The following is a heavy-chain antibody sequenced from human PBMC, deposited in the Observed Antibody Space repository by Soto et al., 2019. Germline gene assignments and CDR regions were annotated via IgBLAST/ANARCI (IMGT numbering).Heavy chain of an antibody. J-gene: IGHJ6*02. Sequence: QVQLVQSGAEVKKPGASVKVSCKASGYTFTSYGISWVRQAPGQGLEWMGWISAYNGNTNYAQKLQGRVTMTTDTSTSTAYMELRRLRSDDTAVYYCARLRYISSWLAYYGMDVWGQGTTVTVSS. CDR2: ISAYNGNT. V-gene: IGHV1-18*04. CDR1: GYTFTSYG. D-gene: IGHD6-13*01. CDR3: ARLRYISSWLAYYGMDV.